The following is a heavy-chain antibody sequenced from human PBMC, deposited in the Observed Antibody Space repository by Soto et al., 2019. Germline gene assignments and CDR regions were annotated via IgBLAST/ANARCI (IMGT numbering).Heavy chain of an antibody. Sequence: QVQLQESGPGLVKPSETLSLPCTVSGGSISSYYCSWIRQPPGKGLEWIGYIYYSGSTNYNPSHTRRVTISVDTSKNQFSLKLSAVTDADTAGYECARAVGSGWRVNDYYDYWGQGTLVTVSS. CDR1: GGSISSYY. V-gene: IGHV4-59*01. D-gene: IGHD6-19*01. J-gene: IGHJ4*02. CDR2: IYYSGST. CDR3: ARAVGSGWRVNDYYDY.